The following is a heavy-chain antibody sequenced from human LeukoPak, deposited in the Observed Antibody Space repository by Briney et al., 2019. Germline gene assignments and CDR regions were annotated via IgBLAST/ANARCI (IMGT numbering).Heavy chain of an antibody. CDR2: ISYDGSNK. CDR1: GFTFSSYA. Sequence: GRSLRLSCAASGFTFSSYAMHWVRQAPGKGLEWVAVISYDGSNKYYADSVKGRFTISRDNSKNTLYLQMNSLRAEDTAVYYCARDRSAYDYGFNWFDPWGQGTLVTVSS. V-gene: IGHV3-30-3*01. CDR3: ARDRSAYDYGFNWFDP. J-gene: IGHJ5*02. D-gene: IGHD3-16*01.